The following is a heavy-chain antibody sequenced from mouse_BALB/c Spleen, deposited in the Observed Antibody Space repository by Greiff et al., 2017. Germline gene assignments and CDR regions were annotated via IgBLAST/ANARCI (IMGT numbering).Heavy chain of an antibody. Sequence: VKLVESGPGLVAPSQSLSITCTVSGFSLSRYSVHWVRQPPGKGLEWLGMIWGGGSTDYNSALKSRLSISKDNSKSQVFLKMNSLQTDDTAMYYCARGTTVVEPFWYFDVWGAGTTVTVSS. V-gene: IGHV2-6-4*01. D-gene: IGHD1-1*01. CDR2: IWGGGST. CDR1: GFSLSRYS. CDR3: ARGTTVVEPFWYFDV. J-gene: IGHJ1*01.